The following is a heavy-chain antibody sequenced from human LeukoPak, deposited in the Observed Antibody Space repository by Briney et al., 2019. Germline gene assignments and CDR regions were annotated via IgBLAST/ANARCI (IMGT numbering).Heavy chain of an antibody. CDR1: GGSISSTNYY. V-gene: IGHV4-39*01. D-gene: IGHD6-13*01. CDR3: ARHRGSSWSHPFDI. CDR2: IYYGGST. J-gene: IGHJ3*02. Sequence: SETLSLTYTVSGGSISSTNYYWGWIRQPPGKGLERIGSIYYGGSTNYNPSLKSRVTMSVDTSKSQFSLKLSSVTAADAAVYYCARHRGSSWSHPFDIWGQGTMVTVSS.